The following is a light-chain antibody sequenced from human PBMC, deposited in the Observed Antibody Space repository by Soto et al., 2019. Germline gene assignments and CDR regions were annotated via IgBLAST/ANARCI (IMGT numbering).Light chain of an antibody. Sequence: DIQMTQSPSTLPASVGDRVTITCRASQSISSWLAGYQQKPGKAPKLLIHKESTLESGVPSTFSGSGSGTEFTLTISSLQSEDFATYYCQQYHSYSYTFGQGTKLDIK. CDR1: QSISSW. CDR3: QQYHSYSYT. V-gene: IGKV1-5*03. CDR2: KES. J-gene: IGKJ2*01.